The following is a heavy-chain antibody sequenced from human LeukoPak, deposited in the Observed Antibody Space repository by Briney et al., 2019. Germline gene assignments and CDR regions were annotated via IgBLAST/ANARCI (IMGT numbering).Heavy chain of an antibody. CDR3: AREVVVVPAAENWFDP. D-gene: IGHD2-2*01. J-gene: IGHJ5*02. V-gene: IGHV4-59*01. Sequence: SETLSLTCIVSGGSISSYYWSWIRQPPGKGLEWIGYIYYSGSTNYNPSLKSRVTISVDTSKNQFSLKLSSVTAADTAVYHCAREVVVVPAAENWFDPWGQGTLVTVSS. CDR1: GGSISSYY. CDR2: IYYSGST.